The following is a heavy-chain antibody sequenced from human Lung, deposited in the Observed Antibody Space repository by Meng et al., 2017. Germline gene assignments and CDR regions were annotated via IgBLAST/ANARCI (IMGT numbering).Heavy chain of an antibody. CDR2: INHSGST. J-gene: IGHJ4*02. CDR1: GGSFSDYY. Sequence: VPLQTWGAGRLKPSGTLSPTCVVSGGSFSDYYWSWIRQPPGKGLEWIGEINHSGSTNYNPSLESRATISVDTSQNNLSLKLSSVTAADSAVYYCARGPTTMAHDFDYWGQGTLVTVSS. V-gene: IGHV4-34*01. D-gene: IGHD4-11*01. CDR3: ARGPTTMAHDFDY.